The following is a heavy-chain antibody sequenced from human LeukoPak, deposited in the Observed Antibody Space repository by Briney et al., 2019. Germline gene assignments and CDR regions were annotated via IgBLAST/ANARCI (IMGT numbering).Heavy chain of an antibody. CDR3: TTGIRGD. V-gene: IGHV3-15*04. CDR2: IASKTDGGTT. J-gene: IGHJ4*02. CDR1: GFSFSTYS. Sequence: AGGSLRLSCAASGFSFSTYSMNWVRQAPGKGLEWVGRIASKTDGGTTDYAAPVKGRFTISRDDSKNTLFLQMNSLKTEDTAVYYCTTGIRGDCGQGTLVTVSS.